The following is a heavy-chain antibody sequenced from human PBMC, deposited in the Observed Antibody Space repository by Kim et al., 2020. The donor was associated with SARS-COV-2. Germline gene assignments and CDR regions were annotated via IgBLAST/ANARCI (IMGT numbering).Heavy chain of an antibody. Sequence: GGSLRLSCAASGFTFSSYWMSWVRQAPGKGLEWVANIKQDGSEKYYVDSVKGRFTISRDNAKNSLYLQMNSLRAEDTAVYYCAREGLVGGSEAFDIWGQGTMVTVSS. J-gene: IGHJ3*02. CDR2: IKQDGSEK. D-gene: IGHD2-8*02. CDR3: AREGLVGGSEAFDI. V-gene: IGHV3-7*03. CDR1: GFTFSSYW.